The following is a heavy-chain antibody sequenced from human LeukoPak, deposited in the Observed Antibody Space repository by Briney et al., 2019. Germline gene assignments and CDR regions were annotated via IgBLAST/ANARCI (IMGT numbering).Heavy chain of an antibody. CDR1: GFTFSSYA. V-gene: IGHV3-23*01. Sequence: GGSLRLSCAASGFTFSSYAMSWVRQAPGKGLEWVSAISGSGGSTYYADSVKGRFTISRDNSKNTLCLQMNSMRAEDTAVYYCAKDLGVPSSSYIEYYFDYWGQGTLVTVSS. J-gene: IGHJ4*02. CDR2: ISGSGGST. CDR3: AKDLGVPSSSYIEYYFDY. D-gene: IGHD6-6*01.